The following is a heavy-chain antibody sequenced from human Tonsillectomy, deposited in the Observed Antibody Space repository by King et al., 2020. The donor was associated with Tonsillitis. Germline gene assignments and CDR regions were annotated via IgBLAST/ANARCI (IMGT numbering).Heavy chain of an antibody. V-gene: IGHV3-74*01. CDR1: GFAFSNYW. D-gene: IGHD6-19*01. Sequence: DVQLVESGGGLVQPGGSLRLSCAASGFAFSNYWMHWVRLAPGKGLVWVSRINNDGSITNYAGSVEGRFTISRDNAKNTLYLQMNTLRAEDTAVYYCARDPSAMAGFFDFWGQGTLVTVSS. CDR2: INNDGSIT. J-gene: IGHJ4*02. CDR3: ARDPSAMAGFFDF.